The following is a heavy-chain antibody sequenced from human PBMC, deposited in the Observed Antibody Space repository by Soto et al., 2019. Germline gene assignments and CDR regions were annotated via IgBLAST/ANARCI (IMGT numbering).Heavy chain of an antibody. CDR3: ARVLVDTAMVGAFDI. J-gene: IGHJ3*02. CDR2: IDPSDSYT. CDR1: GYSFTSYW. D-gene: IGHD5-18*01. V-gene: IGHV5-10-1*01. Sequence: PGESLKISCKGSGYSFTSYWISWVRQMPGKGLEWMGRIDPSDSYTNYSPSFQGHVTISADMSFSTAYLQWFSLKASDTAMYYCARVLVDTAMVGAFDIRGKETMVTVS.